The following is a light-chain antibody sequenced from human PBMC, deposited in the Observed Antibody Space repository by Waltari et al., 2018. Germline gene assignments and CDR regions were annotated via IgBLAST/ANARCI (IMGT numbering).Light chain of an antibody. V-gene: IGLV1-44*01. CDR1: SSNIGSTT. CDR2: SNN. J-gene: IGLJ3*02. CDR3: AAWDDSLNAWL. Sequence: QSVLTQPPSASGTPGQRLTISCSGRSSNIGSTTVNWYQHLPGPAPKLLLYSNNQRPSGVPDRFSGSKSGTSASLAISGLQSEDAADYYCAAWDDSLNAWLFGGGTKLTVL.